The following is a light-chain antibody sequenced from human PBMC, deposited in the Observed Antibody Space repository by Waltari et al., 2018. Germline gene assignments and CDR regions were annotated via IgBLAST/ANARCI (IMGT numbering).Light chain of an antibody. J-gene: IGKJ4*01. Sequence: DIVMTQSPDSLAVSLGERATIHCKSSQSLLSSSTNKNYLAWYQQKPGQPPNLLLYWASTRKSGVPDRFSGSGSGTDFTLTISSLQAEDVAVYYCQQYYGAPLTFGGGTKVEIK. CDR3: QQYYGAPLT. CDR2: WAS. CDR1: QSLLSSSTNKNY. V-gene: IGKV4-1*01.